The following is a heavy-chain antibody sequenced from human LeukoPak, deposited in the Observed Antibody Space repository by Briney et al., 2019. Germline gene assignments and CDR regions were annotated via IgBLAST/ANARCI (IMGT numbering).Heavy chain of an antibody. V-gene: IGHV1-18*01. CDR2: ISAYNGNT. CDR3: ARDPDYYYGSGTRGWFDP. Sequence: APVKVSCKASGYTFTSYGISWVRQAPGQGLEWMGWISAYNGNTNYAQKLQGRVTMTTDTSTSTVYMGLSSLRSEDTAVYYCARDPDYYYGSGTRGWFDPWGQGTLVTVSS. D-gene: IGHD3-10*01. J-gene: IGHJ5*02. CDR1: GYTFTSYG.